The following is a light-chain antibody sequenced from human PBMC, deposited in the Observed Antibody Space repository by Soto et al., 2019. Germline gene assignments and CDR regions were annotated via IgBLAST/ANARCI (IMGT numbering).Light chain of an antibody. CDR3: QLYGSSPRT. Sequence: IVLTQSPGTLSLSPGERATLSCRASQSVSSSSLAWYQLKPGQAPRLLIYGASSRATGIPDRFSGSGSGTDFTLPISRLAPEDFAVYYCQLYGSSPRTFGPATKVDIQ. J-gene: IGKJ3*01. V-gene: IGKV3-20*01. CDR2: GAS. CDR1: QSVSSSS.